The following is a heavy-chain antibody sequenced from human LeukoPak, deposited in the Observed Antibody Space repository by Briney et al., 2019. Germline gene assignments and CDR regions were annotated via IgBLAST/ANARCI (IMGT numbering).Heavy chain of an antibody. CDR1: GGSISSGNYY. D-gene: IGHD6-13*01. Sequence: SESLSLTCTVSGGSISSGNYYWSWIRQPPGKGLEWIGYIYYSGSTYYNPSLKSRVTISVDTSKNQFSLKLSSVPAADTAVYYCARVGGIAAAGTFPFDYLGQGTLVTVSS. V-gene: IGHV4-30-4*01. CDR3: ARVGGIAAAGTFPFDY. CDR2: IYYSGST. J-gene: IGHJ4*02.